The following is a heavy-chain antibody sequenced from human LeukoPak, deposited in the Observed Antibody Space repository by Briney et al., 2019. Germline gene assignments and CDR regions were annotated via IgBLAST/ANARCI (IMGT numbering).Heavy chain of an antibody. Sequence: SETLSLTCTGSGYSISSGYYWGWIRRPPGKGLEWIGSIYHGGSAYYNPSLKSRVTMSLDTSKNQFSLKLSSVTAADTAVYYCARDGAGYCSTTTCRAGVDYWGQGTLVTVSS. V-gene: IGHV4-38-2*02. CDR2: IYHGGSA. CDR1: GYSISSGYY. CDR3: ARDGAGYCSTTTCRAGVDY. J-gene: IGHJ4*02. D-gene: IGHD2-2*01.